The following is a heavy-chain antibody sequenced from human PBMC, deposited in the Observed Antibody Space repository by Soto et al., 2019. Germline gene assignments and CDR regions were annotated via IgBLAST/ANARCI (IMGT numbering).Heavy chain of an antibody. Sequence: ASVKVSCKASGYTFTGYYMHWVRQAPGQGLEWMGWINPNSGGTNYAQKFQGWVTMTRDTSISTAYMELSRLRSDDTAVYYCARGGYSYGPVNLTHYYYYGMDVWGQGTTVIVSS. CDR3: ARGGYSYGPVNLTHYYYYGMDV. CDR2: INPNSGGT. V-gene: IGHV1-2*04. J-gene: IGHJ6*01. D-gene: IGHD5-18*01. CDR1: GYTFTGYY.